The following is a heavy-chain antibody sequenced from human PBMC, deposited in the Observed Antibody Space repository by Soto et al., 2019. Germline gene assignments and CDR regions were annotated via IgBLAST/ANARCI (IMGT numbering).Heavy chain of an antibody. CDR2: TYHRGTT. Sequence: SETLSLTCTVSGASIVSYYCSCGRHPPGKWLEWMGFTYHRGTTNYNPSLKSRVTIVVDTSKNQFSLRLRSVTAADTAVYYCANYDNSGFGFWGWGQGTLVTVSS. V-gene: IGHV4-59*13. CDR1: GASIVSYY. J-gene: IGHJ4*02. CDR3: ANYDNSGFGFWG. D-gene: IGHD3-22*01.